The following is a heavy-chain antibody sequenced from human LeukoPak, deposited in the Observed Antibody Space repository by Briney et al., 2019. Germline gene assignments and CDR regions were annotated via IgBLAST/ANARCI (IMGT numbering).Heavy chain of an antibody. D-gene: IGHD1-26*01. J-gene: IGHJ2*01. CDR3: AKPVVGILRGNFDL. CDR2: IRERGSTT. Sequence: PGGSLRLSCAASGFTFNTYAMSWVRRAPGKGLEWVSTIRERGSTTYYAHFVKGRFTISRHNRKNSLCLQIHTLRADDTAIYYCAKPVVGILRGNFDLWGRGTLVTVSS. CDR1: GFTFNTYA. V-gene: IGHV3-23*01.